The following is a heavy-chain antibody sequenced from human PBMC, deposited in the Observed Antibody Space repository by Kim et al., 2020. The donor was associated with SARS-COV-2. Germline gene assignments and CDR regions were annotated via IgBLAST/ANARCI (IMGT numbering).Heavy chain of an antibody. J-gene: IGHJ4*02. D-gene: IGHD2-21*02. V-gene: IGHV4-34*01. CDR3: ARGLFGGDSRYYFDY. Sequence: PSLKRRVTISVDTSKNQFSLKLSSVTAADTAVYYCARGLFGGDSRYYFDYWGQGTLVTVSS.